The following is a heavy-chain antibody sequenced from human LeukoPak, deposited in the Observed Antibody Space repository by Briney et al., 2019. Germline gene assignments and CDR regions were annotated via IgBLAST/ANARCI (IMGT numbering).Heavy chain of an antibody. Sequence: GGSLRLSCAASGFTFSNAWMSWVRQAPGKGLEWVGRIKSKTDGGTTDYAAPAKGRFTISRDDSKNTLYLQVNSLKTEDTAVYYCTTMAGDYYYYGMDVWGQGTTVTVSS. CDR2: IKSKTDGGTT. D-gene: IGHD6-19*01. J-gene: IGHJ6*02. CDR3: TTMAGDYYYYGMDV. CDR1: GFTFSNAW. V-gene: IGHV3-15*01.